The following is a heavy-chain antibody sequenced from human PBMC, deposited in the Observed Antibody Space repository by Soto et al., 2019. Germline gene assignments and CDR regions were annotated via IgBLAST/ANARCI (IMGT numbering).Heavy chain of an antibody. V-gene: IGHV3-9*01. CDR2: LTWNGDVI. CDR3: VQYSESSGYPTYFDY. Sequence: EVQLVESGGALVQPGRSLRLSCVTSGFNFDDYAIHWDRQTPGKGLEWVSGLTWNGDVIGYADSVKGRFTISRDNAENSLYLEMTSLRAEDTPLYYGVQYSESSGYPTYFDYWGQGTLVTVSS. J-gene: IGHJ4*02. CDR1: GFNFDDYA. D-gene: IGHD3-22*01.